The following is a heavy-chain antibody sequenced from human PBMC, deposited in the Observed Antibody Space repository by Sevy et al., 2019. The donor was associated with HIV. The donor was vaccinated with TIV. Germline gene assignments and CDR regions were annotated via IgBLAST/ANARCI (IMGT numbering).Heavy chain of an antibody. CDR1: GFTFSAYW. D-gene: IGHD3-16*01. CDR2: IEGDGSDK. Sequence: GGSLRLSCAASGFTFSAYWMNWVRQAPGKGLEWVANIEGDGSDKHYVDSVEGRFTISRDNGKNLLYLQMNSLRVEDTAVYYCAHETIGRFDSWGLGTLVTVSS. CDR3: AHETIGRFDS. V-gene: IGHV3-7*01. J-gene: IGHJ4*02.